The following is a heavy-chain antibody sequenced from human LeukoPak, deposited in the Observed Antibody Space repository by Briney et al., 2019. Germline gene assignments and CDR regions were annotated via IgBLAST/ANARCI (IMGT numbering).Heavy chain of an antibody. CDR3: ARGRLKQWLVRYADCYYGMDV. CDR2: INHSGST. V-gene: IGHV4-34*01. D-gene: IGHD6-19*01. CDR1: GGSFSGYY. Sequence: KPSETLSLTCAVYGGSFSGYYWSWIRQPPGKGLEWIGEINHSGSTNYNPSLKGRVTISVDTSKNQFSLKLSSVTAADTAVYYCARGRLKQWLVRYADCYYGMDVWGQGTTVTVSS. J-gene: IGHJ6*02.